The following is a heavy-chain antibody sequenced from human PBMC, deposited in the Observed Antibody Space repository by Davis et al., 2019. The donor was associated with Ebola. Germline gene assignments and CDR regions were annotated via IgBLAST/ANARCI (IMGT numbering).Heavy chain of an antibody. CDR2: VSRKGDS. CDR3: ATHGSGYGGSPLFDS. V-gene: IGHV3-23*01. D-gene: IGHD6-6*01. Sequence: GESLKISCATSGFTLKKYGMSWVRQAPGKGLEWVAAVSRKGDSYYADSVNGRFTVFRDISKDTLFLQMDSLRDDDTALYYCATHGSGYGGSPLFDSWGQGTLVTVSS. J-gene: IGHJ4*02. CDR1: GFTLKKYG.